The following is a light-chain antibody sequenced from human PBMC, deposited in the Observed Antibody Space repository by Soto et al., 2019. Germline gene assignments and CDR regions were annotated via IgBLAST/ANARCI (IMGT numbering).Light chain of an antibody. V-gene: IGKV3-15*01. CDR2: DAS. CDR1: QSVSNN. CDR3: QQYNNWPPWT. Sequence: TLMKQSPATMSVSPGERASLSCRASQSVSNNLAWYQQKPGQAPRLLIYDASTRATGIPARFSGSGSGTEFTLTISGLQSEDFAVYYCQQYNNWPPWTFGQGTKVEIK. J-gene: IGKJ1*01.